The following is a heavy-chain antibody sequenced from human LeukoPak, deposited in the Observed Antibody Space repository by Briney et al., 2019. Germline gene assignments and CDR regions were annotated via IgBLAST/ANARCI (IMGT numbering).Heavy chain of an antibody. CDR1: GGSISSGGYY. D-gene: IGHD6-19*01. Sequence: KPSETLSLTRTVSGGSISSGGYYWGWIRQPPGKGLEWIGSIYYSGSAYYSPSLKSRVTISVDTSKNQFSLKLTSVTAADAAVYYCARQYSSGWPYFDPWGQGTLVTVSS. J-gene: IGHJ5*02. V-gene: IGHV4-39*01. CDR3: ARQYSSGWPYFDP. CDR2: IYYSGSA.